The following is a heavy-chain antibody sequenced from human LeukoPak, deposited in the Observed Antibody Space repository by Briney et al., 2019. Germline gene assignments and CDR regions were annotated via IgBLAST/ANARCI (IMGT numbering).Heavy chain of an antibody. Sequence: GGSLRLSCAASGFTFSSYAMSWVRQPPGKGLEWVPAISGSGGSTYYADSVKGRFTISRDNSKNTLYLQMNSLRAEDTAVYYCAKDVIAVAGTHRFDYWGQGTLVTVSS. D-gene: IGHD6-19*01. CDR3: AKDVIAVAGTHRFDY. J-gene: IGHJ4*02. CDR2: ISGSGGST. CDR1: GFTFSSYA. V-gene: IGHV3-23*01.